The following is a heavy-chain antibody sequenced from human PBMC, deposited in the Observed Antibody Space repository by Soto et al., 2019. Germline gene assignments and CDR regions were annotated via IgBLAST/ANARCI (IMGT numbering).Heavy chain of an antibody. CDR2: IYSGGST. Sequence: VGSLRLSCAASGFTVSSNYMSRVRQAPGKGLEWVSVIYSGGSTYYADSVKGRFTISRDNSKNTLYLQMNSLRAEDTAVYYCARDSPLLWFGELTYGMDVWGQGTTVTVSS. CDR3: ARDSPLLWFGELTYGMDV. V-gene: IGHV3-53*01. D-gene: IGHD3-10*01. CDR1: GFTVSSNY. J-gene: IGHJ6*02.